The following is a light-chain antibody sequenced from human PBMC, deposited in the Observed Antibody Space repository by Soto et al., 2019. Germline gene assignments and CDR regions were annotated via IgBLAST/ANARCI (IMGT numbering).Light chain of an antibody. V-gene: IGLV2-23*02. CDR2: EVS. CDR3: CSYAGSWV. J-gene: IGLJ3*02. CDR1: SSDVGTYNL. Sequence: QAVLTQPASVSGSPGQSITISCTGISSDVGTYNLVSWYQQHPGKAPKLMIYEVSGRPSGVSNRFSGSQSGKTASLTIPGLQAEDEADYYCCSYAGSWVFGGGTQLTVL.